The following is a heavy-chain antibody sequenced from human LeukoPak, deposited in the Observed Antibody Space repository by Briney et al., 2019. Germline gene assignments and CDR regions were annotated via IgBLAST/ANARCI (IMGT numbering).Heavy chain of an antibody. CDR1: GGSISSYY. V-gene: IGHV4-59*08. CDR2: IYYSGST. Sequence: RPSETLSLTCTVSGGSISSYYWSWIRQPPGKGLEWIGNIYYSGSTNYNPSLKSRVAISVDASKNQFSLKLSSVTAADTAVYYCARHTSYYDNTGYYYGGDWFDPWGQGTLVTVSS. CDR3: ARHTSYYDNTGYYYGGDWFDP. D-gene: IGHD3-22*01. J-gene: IGHJ5*02.